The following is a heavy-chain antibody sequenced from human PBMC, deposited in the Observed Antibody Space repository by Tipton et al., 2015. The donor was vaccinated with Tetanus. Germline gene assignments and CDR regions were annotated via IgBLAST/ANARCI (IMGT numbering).Heavy chain of an antibody. CDR1: GGSFSGFY. J-gene: IGHJ5*02. D-gene: IGHD6-19*01. CDR2: INHRGGT. V-gene: IGHV4-34*01. Sequence: TLSLTCAVSGGSFSGFYWSWIRQPPGKGLEWIGEINHRGGTSYNPSLKSRVTISVDTSKNQFSLNMSSVTAADTAVYYCAILPMHWLAPRGAPWGQGTLVTVSS. CDR3: AILPMHWLAPRGAP.